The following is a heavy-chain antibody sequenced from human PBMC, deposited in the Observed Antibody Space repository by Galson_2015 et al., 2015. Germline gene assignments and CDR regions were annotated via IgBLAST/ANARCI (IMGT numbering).Heavy chain of an antibody. D-gene: IGHD3-10*01. CDR2: LYGGGNT. CDR1: GFTVTSYY. V-gene: IGHV3-53*01. CDR3: AKGPYYYTSGSFYNGLDY. Sequence: LRLSCAASGFTVTSYYMTWVRQAPGRGLEWVSVLYGGGNTFYADSVRGRFTISRDDSKNTLYLQMNSLRAEDTAVYYCAKGPYYYTSGSFYNGLDYWGQGTLVTVSS. J-gene: IGHJ4*02.